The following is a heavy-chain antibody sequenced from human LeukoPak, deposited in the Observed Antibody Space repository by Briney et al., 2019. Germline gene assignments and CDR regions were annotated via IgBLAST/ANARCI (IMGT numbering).Heavy chain of an antibody. CDR2: IYYSGST. CDR3: ARSWGGNSGYTN. Sequence: SETLSLTCTVSGGSISSYYWSWIRQPPGKGLEWIGYIYYSGSTNYNPSLKSRVTISVDTSKNQFSLKLSSVTAADTAVYYCARSWGGNSGYTNWGQGTLVTVSS. V-gene: IGHV4-59*01. D-gene: IGHD4-23*01. J-gene: IGHJ4*02. CDR1: GGSISSYY.